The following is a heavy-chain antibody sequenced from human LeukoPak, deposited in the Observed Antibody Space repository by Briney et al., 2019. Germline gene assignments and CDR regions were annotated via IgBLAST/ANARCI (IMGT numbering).Heavy chain of an antibody. D-gene: IGHD3-22*01. CDR2: ISSSSSYI. J-gene: IGHJ4*02. CDR1: GFTFSSYS. CDR3: ARAHHGYYYDSSGYYDY. Sequence: PGGSLRLSCAASGFTFSSYSMNWVRQAPGKGLEWVSSISSSSSYIYYADSVKGRFTISRDNAKNSLYLQMNSLRAEDTAVYYCARAHHGYYYDSSGYYDYWGQGTLVTVSS. V-gene: IGHV3-21*01.